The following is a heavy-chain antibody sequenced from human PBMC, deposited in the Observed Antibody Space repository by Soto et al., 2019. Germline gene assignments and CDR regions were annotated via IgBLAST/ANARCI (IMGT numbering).Heavy chain of an antibody. J-gene: IGHJ6*02. Sequence: GGSLRLSCAASGFTFSSYGMHWVRQAPGKGLEWVAVISYDGSNKYYADSVKGRFTISRDNSKNTLYLQMNSLRAEDTAVYYCAKGRSYYGSGTHLLNRNYSGMDVWGQGATVTVSS. CDR3: AKGRSYYGSGTHLLNRNYSGMDV. CDR1: GFTFSSYG. V-gene: IGHV3-30*18. CDR2: ISYDGSNK. D-gene: IGHD3-10*01.